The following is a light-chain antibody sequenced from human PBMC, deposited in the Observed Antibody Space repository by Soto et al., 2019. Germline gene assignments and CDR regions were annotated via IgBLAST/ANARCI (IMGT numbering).Light chain of an antibody. CDR3: LQYQSYWT. CDR2: QAS. J-gene: IGKJ1*01. CDR1: QSISRQ. Sequence: DIQMTQSPSTLSASVGDRVSITCRASQSISRQLAWYQQKPGKAPNLLIYQASNLETGVPSRFTGSGSGTEFTLTISSLQPDELATYYSLQYQSYWTFGQGTKVEVK. V-gene: IGKV1-5*03.